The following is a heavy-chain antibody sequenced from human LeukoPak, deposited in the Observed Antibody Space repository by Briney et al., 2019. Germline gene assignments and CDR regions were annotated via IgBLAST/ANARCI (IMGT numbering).Heavy chain of an antibody. Sequence: VKESCKASGYTFTSYFMHWVRQPPGQGLDWMGIINPSGGSTSYAHKFQGRVIMTRDTSTRTVYMELSSLRSDDTAVYYCARVPYYYDSSGTYGMDVWGQGTTVTVSS. CDR1: GYTFTSYF. V-gene: IGHV1-46*01. D-gene: IGHD3-22*01. CDR3: ARVPYYYDSSGTYGMDV. J-gene: IGHJ6*02. CDR2: INPSGGST.